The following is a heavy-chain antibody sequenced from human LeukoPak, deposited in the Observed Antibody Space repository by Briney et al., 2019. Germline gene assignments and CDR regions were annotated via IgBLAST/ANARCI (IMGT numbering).Heavy chain of an antibody. CDR3: ARDLEGSNDY. V-gene: IGHV3-30*03. J-gene: IGHJ4*02. CDR1: GFSFSSYG. CDR2: ISYDGSNK. Sequence: GRSLRLSCAASGFSFSSYGMHWVRQAPGKGLEWVAVISYDGSNKCYTDSVKGRFTISRDNSKNTLYLQMNSLRAEDTAVYYCARDLEGSNDYWGQGTLVTVSS. D-gene: IGHD1-1*01.